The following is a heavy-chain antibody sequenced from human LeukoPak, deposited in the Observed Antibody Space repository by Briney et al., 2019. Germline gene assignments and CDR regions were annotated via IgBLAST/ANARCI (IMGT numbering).Heavy chain of an antibody. D-gene: IGHD3-16*01. CDR1: GFTFSSYA. Sequence: GGSLRLSCAASGFTFSSYAMSWVRQAPGKGLEWVSAISGSGGSTYYADSVKGRFTISRDNSRDTLYLQMNSLRAEDTAVYYCAKGYYDYVWGSYYFDYWGQGTLATVSS. V-gene: IGHV3-23*01. J-gene: IGHJ4*02. CDR2: ISGSGGST. CDR3: AKGYYDYVWGSYYFDY.